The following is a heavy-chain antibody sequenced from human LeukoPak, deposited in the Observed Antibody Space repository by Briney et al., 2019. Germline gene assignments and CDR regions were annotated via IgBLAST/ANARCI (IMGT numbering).Heavy chain of an antibody. CDR3: ARHNYDDYVFDI. V-gene: IGHV4-59*08. CDR1: GGSLSSYY. D-gene: IGHD4-17*01. Sequence: SETLSLTCTVSGGSLSSYYFSWIRQSPGKGLEWIAYINYSGSASYNPSLKSRATMSVDTSKQFSLSPSSVTAADTAVYYCARHNYDDYVFDIWGQGTKVTVSS. J-gene: IGHJ3*02. CDR2: INYSGSA.